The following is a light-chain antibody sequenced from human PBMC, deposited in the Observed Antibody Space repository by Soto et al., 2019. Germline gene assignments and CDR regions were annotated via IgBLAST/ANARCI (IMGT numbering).Light chain of an antibody. CDR2: DAS. Sequence: IQLPQSPSSLSASLGDRFTITCRASQDSTKYLAWYQQKPGKAPNLLIYDASTLHSGVPSRFSGSGSGTDFTLTISSLQPEDFATYYCQQSYSTPTFGQGTRLEI. J-gene: IGKJ5*01. CDR3: QQSYSTPT. V-gene: IGKV1-39*01. CDR1: QDSTKY.